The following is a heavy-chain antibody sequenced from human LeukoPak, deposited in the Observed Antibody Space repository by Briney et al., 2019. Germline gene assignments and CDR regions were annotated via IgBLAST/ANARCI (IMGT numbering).Heavy chain of an antibody. CDR1: GLIFSRYS. J-gene: IGHJ4*02. Sequence: GGSLRLSCAASGLIFSRYSMNWVRQAPGKGLEWVSHISSSSSTINYADSVKGRFTISRDNANNSLYLQMNSLRAEDTAVYYCARGLRGSYWDYFDYWGQGTLVTVSS. CDR2: ISSSSSTI. V-gene: IGHV3-48*04. CDR3: ARGLRGSYWDYFDY. D-gene: IGHD1-26*01.